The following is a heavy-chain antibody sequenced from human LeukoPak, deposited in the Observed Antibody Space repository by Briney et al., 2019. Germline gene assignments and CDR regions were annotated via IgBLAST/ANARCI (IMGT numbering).Heavy chain of an antibody. CDR2: IYYSGST. Sequence: PSETRSLTCTVSGGSISSSSYYWGWIRQPPGKGLEWIGSIYYSGSTYYNPSLKSRVTISVDTSKNQFSLKLSSVTAADTAVYYCARDGGGSMYYFDYWGQGTLVTVSS. D-gene: IGHD2-21*01. CDR3: ARDGGGSMYYFDY. V-gene: IGHV4-39*02. J-gene: IGHJ4*02. CDR1: GGSISSSSYY.